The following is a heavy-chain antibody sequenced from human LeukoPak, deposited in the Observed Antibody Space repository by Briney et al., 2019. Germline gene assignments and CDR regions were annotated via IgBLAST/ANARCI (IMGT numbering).Heavy chain of an antibody. Sequence: RGALRLSCAASGFNFSKYRMNWGPQAPGERLERVSCISSSSSDIYYADSVKGRFTISRDNAKNSLYLQMSSLRAEDTAVYYCATNAVTDLYWGQGTLVTVSS. CDR1: GFNFSKYR. CDR3: ATNAVTDLY. V-gene: IGHV3-21*05. CDR2: ISSSSSDI. D-gene: IGHD6-19*01. J-gene: IGHJ4*02.